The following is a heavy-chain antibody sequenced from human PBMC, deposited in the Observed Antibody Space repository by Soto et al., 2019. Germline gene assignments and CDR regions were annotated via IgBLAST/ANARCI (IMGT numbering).Heavy chain of an antibody. CDR1: GFTFSSYA. Sequence: GGSLRLSCAASGFTFSSYAMSWVRQAPGKGLEWVSAISGSGGSTYYADSVKGRFTISRDNSKNTLYLQMNSLRAEDTAVYYCAKDWVVEYSYGYLGYWGQGTLVTVSS. D-gene: IGHD5-18*01. CDR3: AKDWVVEYSYGYLGY. J-gene: IGHJ4*02. CDR2: ISGSGGST. V-gene: IGHV3-23*01.